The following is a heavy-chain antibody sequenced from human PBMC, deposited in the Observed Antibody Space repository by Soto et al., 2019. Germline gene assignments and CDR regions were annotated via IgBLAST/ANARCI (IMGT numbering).Heavy chain of an antibody. CDR2: IYPRDSDT. D-gene: IGHD1-1*01. CDR3: ARVPGLVVAGTVFLDY. CDR1: GYTFTTSW. J-gene: IGHJ4*02. Sequence: EVQLVPSGAEVKKPGESLTISCKASGYTFTTSWIGWVRQMPGKGLEWMGIIYPRDSDTRYNPSFQGLVTISADRSDATAYLQWSSLRASDTAMYYCARVPGLVVAGTVFLDYWGQGTLVTVSS. V-gene: IGHV5-51*01.